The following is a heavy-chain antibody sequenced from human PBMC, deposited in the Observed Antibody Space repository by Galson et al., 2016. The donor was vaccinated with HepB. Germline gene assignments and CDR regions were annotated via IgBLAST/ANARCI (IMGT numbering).Heavy chain of an antibody. Sequence: SLRLSCAASGFGFSSYAMHWVRQAPGKGLEWLSVISFDGSNIYQADSVKGRFTISRDNFESTLYLQMNSLTAEDTAVYYCAREGSIMLTFFDYWGQGTLVTVSS. V-gene: IGHV3-30*04. CDR2: ISFDGSNI. J-gene: IGHJ4*02. CDR3: AREGSIMLTFFDY. D-gene: IGHD3-16*01. CDR1: GFGFSSYA.